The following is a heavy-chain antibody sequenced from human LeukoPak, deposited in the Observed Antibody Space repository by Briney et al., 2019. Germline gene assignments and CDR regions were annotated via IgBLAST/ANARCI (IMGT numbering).Heavy chain of an antibody. CDR1: GFTFDDYA. D-gene: IGHD7-27*01. J-gene: IGHJ4*02. V-gene: IGHV3-9*01. Sequence: PGGSLRLSCAASGFTFDDYAMHWVRQAPGKGLEWVSGISWNSGSIGYADSVKGRFTISRDNAKNSLYLQMNSLRAEDTALYYCAKDGTPRDWGSFDYWGQGTLVTVSS. CDR2: ISWNSGSI. CDR3: AKDGTPRDWGSFDY.